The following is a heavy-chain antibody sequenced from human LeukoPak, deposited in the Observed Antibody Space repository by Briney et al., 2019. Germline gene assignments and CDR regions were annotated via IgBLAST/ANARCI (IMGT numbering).Heavy chain of an antibody. V-gene: IGHV3-30*04. CDR2: ISYDGSNK. D-gene: IGHD2-21*02. CDR1: GFTFSSYA. J-gene: IGHJ4*02. CDR3: VRDRETDEKKYFDF. Sequence: GGSLRLSCAASGFTFSSYAMHWVRQAPGKGLEWVAVISYDGSNKYYIDSVKGRFTISRDNSKTTLYLQMNSLRFEDTAVYYCVRDRETDEKKYFDFWGQGTLVTVSS.